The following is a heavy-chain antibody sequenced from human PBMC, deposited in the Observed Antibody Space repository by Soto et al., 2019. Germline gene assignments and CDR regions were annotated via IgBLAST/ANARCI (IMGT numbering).Heavy chain of an antibody. D-gene: IGHD2-15*01. CDR3: AGDCSGGSCTNYYGMDF. CDR2: IDPSDSYT. J-gene: IGHJ6*02. CDR1: GYSFTSYW. Sequence: PGESLKISCKGSGYSFTSYWISWVRQMPGKGLEWMGRIDPSDSYTNYSPSFQGHVTISADKSISTAYLQWSSLKASDTAMYYCAGDCSGGSCTNYYGMDFWGQGTTVTVSS. V-gene: IGHV5-10-1*01.